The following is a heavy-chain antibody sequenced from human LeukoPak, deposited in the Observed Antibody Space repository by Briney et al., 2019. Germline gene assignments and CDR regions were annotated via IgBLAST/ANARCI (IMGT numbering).Heavy chain of an antibody. Sequence: PSETLSLTCTVSGGSISSYYWSWIRQPPGKGLEWIGYIFYSGSTNYNPSLKGRITISVDTSKNQFSLNLSSVTAADTAVHYCARALYYYDSSGPLPLKWGQGTLVTVSS. V-gene: IGHV4-59*01. CDR3: ARALYYYDSSGPLPLK. J-gene: IGHJ4*02. CDR2: IFYSGST. CDR1: GGSISSYY. D-gene: IGHD3-22*01.